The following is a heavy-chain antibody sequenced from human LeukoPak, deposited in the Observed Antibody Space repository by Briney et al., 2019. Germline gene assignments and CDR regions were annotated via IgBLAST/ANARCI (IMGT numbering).Heavy chain of an antibody. V-gene: IGHV4-34*01. CDR1: GGSFSGYY. CDR3: TRSSGWYSYYFDY. D-gene: IGHD6-19*01. J-gene: IGHJ4*02. Sequence: SETLSLTCAVYGGSFSGYYWSWIRQPPGKGLEWIGEINHSGSTNYNPSLKSRVTISVDTSKNQFSLKLSSVTAADTAVYYCTRSSGWYSYYFDYWGQGTLVTVSS. CDR2: INHSGST.